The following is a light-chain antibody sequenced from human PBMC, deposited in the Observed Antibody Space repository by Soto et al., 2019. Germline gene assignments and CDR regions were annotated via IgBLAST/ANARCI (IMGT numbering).Light chain of an antibody. CDR3: HQRSNWSLT. V-gene: IGKV3-11*01. CDR2: DAS. CDR1: QGIGRY. Sequence: EIVLTQSPGTLSLSPGESATLSCRASQGIGRYLAWFQQKPGQPPRLLIYDASTRAIGIPGRFSGSGSGTDFTLTISSLEPEDFAVYYCHQRSNWSLTFGPGTKVEI. J-gene: IGKJ3*01.